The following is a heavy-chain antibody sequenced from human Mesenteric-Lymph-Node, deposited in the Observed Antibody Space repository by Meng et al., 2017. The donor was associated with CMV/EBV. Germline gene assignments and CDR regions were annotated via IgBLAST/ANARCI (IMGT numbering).Heavy chain of an antibody. CDR3: ARAHRITASDY. CDR1: GFTFSNSD. D-gene: IGHD1-20*01. Sequence: GGSLRLSCAASGFTFSNSDMNWVRQAPGKGLEWVSSISSSSSYIYYADSVKGRFTISRVNSKNTLFLQMNSLRAEDTAVYYCARAHRITASDYWGQGTLVTVSS. CDR2: ISSSSSYI. V-gene: IGHV3-21*04. J-gene: IGHJ4*02.